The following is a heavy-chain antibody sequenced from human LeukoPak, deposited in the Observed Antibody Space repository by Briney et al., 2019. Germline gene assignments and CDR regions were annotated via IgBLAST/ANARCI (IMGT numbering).Heavy chain of an antibody. CDR1: GFTFSSYA. D-gene: IGHD3-10*01. Sequence: GGSLRLSCAASGFTFSSYAMHWVRQAPGKGLEWVAVISYDGSNKYYADSVKGRFTISRDNSKNTLYLQMNSLRAEDTAVYYCARDIGSGSYYPLGYWGQGTLVTVSS. J-gene: IGHJ4*02. V-gene: IGHV3-30-3*01. CDR2: ISYDGSNK. CDR3: ARDIGSGSYYPLGY.